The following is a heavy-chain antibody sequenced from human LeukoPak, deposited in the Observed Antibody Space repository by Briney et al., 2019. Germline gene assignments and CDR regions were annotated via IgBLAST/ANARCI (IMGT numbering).Heavy chain of an antibody. CDR2: IHPNSGDT. CDR1: GYTFTGYY. J-gene: IGHJ5*02. Sequence: ASVKVSFKASGYTFTGYYLHWVRQAPGQGLEWMGRIHPNSGDTHYAQKFQGRVTMTRDTSISTAYMEFSRLRPDDTAVYYCARVSSPLQYNWFDPWGQGTLVTVSS. V-gene: IGHV1-2*06. CDR3: ARVSSPLQYNWFDP. D-gene: IGHD1-14*01.